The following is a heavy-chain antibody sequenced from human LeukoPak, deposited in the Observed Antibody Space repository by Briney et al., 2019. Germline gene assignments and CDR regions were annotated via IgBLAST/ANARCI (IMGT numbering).Heavy chain of an antibody. V-gene: IGHV1-69*04. J-gene: IGHJ4*02. D-gene: IGHD6-19*01. CDR2: IIPILGIA. Sequence: ASVKFSCKASGGTFSSYAISWVRQAPGQGLEWMGRIIPILGIANYAQKFQGRVTITADKSTSTAYMELSSLRSEDTAVYYCARAIPISSGWYAYFDYWGQGTLVTVSS. CDR3: ARAIPISSGWYAYFDY. CDR1: GGTFSSYA.